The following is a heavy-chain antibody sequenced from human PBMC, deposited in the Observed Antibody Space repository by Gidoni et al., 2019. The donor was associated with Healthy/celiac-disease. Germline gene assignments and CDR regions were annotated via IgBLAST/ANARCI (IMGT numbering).Heavy chain of an antibody. CDR3: ARDGGYSRGGFDY. V-gene: IGHV4-61*02. CDR2: IYTSGST. CDR1: GGSISSGSYY. D-gene: IGHD3-22*01. J-gene: IGHJ4*02. Sequence: QVQLQESGPGLVKPSQTLSLTCTVPGGSISSGSYYWSWIRQPAGKGLEWIGRIYTSGSTNYNPSPKSRVTISVDTSKNQFSLKLSSVTAADTAVYYCARDGGYSRGGFDYWGQGTLVTVSS.